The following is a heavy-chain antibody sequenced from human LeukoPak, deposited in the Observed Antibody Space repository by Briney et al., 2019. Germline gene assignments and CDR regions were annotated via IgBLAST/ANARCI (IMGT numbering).Heavy chain of an antibody. V-gene: IGHV1-18*04. Sequence: ASVKASCKASGYTFTTYGISWVRQAPGQGLEWMGWISAYNGNTNYAQKLQGRVTMTTDTSTSTAYMELRSLRSDDTAVYYCARDPSGRYCNGGSCYSPYWGQGTLVTVSS. CDR2: ISAYNGNT. CDR1: GYTFTTYG. J-gene: IGHJ4*02. CDR3: ARDPSGRYCNGGSCYSPY. D-gene: IGHD2-15*01.